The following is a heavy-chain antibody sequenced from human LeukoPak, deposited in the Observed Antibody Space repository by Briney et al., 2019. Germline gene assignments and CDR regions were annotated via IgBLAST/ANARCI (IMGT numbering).Heavy chain of an antibody. J-gene: IGHJ4*02. CDR3: ARGLTT. V-gene: IGHV3-48*04. D-gene: IGHD4-11*01. Sequence: PGGSLRLSCAASGFTFSVYWMTWVRQAPGRGLEWVSYISYSGSNTYYADSVKGRFIISRDNAKNSLSLQMNGLRAEDTAVYYCARGLTTGGQGTLVTVSS. CDR2: ISYSGSNT. CDR1: GFTFSVYW.